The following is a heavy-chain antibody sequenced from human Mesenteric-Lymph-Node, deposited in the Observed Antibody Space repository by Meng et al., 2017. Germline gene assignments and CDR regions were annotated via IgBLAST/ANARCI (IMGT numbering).Heavy chain of an antibody. D-gene: IGHD3-22*01. J-gene: IGHJ4*02. CDR1: GGSISRSDW. V-gene: IGHV4-4*02. CDR3: ASSDYYRSDY. Sequence: QVQLAGSGPGLVKPAETTSRPCSVSGGSISRSDWWRWVRQPPGKGLEWIGETSHSGSTNYSPSLKSRVTISLDKSKNQLSLKLNSVTAADTAVYYCASSDYYRSDYWGQGTLVTVSS. CDR2: TSHSGST.